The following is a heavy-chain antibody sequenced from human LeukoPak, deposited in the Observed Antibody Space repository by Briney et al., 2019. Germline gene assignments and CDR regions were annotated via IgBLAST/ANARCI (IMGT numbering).Heavy chain of an antibody. Sequence: GSLRLSCAASGFTFSYAWMSWVRQPPGKGLEWIGEINHSGSTNYNPSLKSRVTISVDTSKNQFSLKLSSVTAADTAVYCCARGWDTAMARSIAVAGPYFDYWGQGTLVTVSS. CDR3: ARGWDTAMARSIAVAGPYFDY. CDR2: INHSGST. J-gene: IGHJ4*02. D-gene: IGHD6-19*01. CDR1: GFTFSYAW. V-gene: IGHV4-34*01.